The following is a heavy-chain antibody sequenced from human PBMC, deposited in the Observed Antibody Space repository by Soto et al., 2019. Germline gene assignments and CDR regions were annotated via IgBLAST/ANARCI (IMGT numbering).Heavy chain of an antibody. J-gene: IGHJ4*02. CDR1: GFTFSSYS. V-gene: IGHV3-21*01. D-gene: IGHD6-13*01. CDR3: ARDWGIAAAGTLDY. Sequence: GGSLRLSCAASGFTFSSYSMNWVRQAPGKGLEWVSSISSSSSYIYYADSVKGRFTISRDNAKNSLYLQMNSLRAEDTAVYYCARDWGIAAAGTLDYWGQGTLVTVSS. CDR2: ISSSSSYI.